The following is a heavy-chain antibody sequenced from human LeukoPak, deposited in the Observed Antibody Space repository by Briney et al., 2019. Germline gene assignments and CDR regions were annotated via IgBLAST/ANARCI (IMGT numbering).Heavy chain of an antibody. Sequence: PGGSLRLSCAASGFTFSSYWMSWVRQAPGKGLEWVANIKQDGSEKYYVDSVEGRFTISRDNAKNSLYLQMNSLRAEDTAVYYCATEGGDFWSGYYKAFDYWGQGTLVTVSS. V-gene: IGHV3-7*01. CDR2: IKQDGSEK. CDR3: ATEGGDFWSGYYKAFDY. J-gene: IGHJ4*02. D-gene: IGHD3-3*01. CDR1: GFTFSSYW.